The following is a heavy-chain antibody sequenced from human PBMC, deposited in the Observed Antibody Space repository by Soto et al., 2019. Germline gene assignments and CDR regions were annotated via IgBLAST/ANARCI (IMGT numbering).Heavy chain of an antibody. CDR2: IYYSAST. CDR3: ARAPDGLVAFDV. CDR1: VCCVWSGSYY. Sequence: PSETLSLALTVSVCCVWSGSYYWSWIRQPPGKGLEWIGYIYYSASTNYNPSLKSRVTISSDATKNQFSLKLGSVTAADTAVYYCARAPDGLVAFDVWVQGTLVPVSS. J-gene: IGHJ4*02. V-gene: IGHV4-61*01. D-gene: IGHD2-8*02.